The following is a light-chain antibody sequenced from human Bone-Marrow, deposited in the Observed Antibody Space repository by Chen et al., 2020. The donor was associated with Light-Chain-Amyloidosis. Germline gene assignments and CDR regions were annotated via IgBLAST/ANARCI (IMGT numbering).Light chain of an antibody. V-gene: IGLV3-21*02. CDR3: QVWNRGSDRPV. CDR2: DDS. J-gene: IGLJ3*02. Sequence: SYVLTQPSSVSVAPGQTATIACGGNNLGSTSVHWYQQTPGQAPLLVVYDDSDRPAGIPERLSRSNAGNTATLTSSRGEAGDEADYYCQVWNRGSDRPVFGGGTKLTVL. CDR1: NLGSTS.